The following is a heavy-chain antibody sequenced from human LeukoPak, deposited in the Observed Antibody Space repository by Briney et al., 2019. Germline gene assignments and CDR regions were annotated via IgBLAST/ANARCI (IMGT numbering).Heavy chain of an antibody. D-gene: IGHD6-6*01. CDR1: GFTFSSYA. CDR2: ISGSGGST. J-gene: IGHJ5*02. Sequence: GGSLRLSCAASGFTFSSYAMSWVRQAPGKGLEWVSAISGSGGSTYYADSVKGRFTISRDNSKNTLYLQMNSLRTEDTAVYYCAKDIPDSSSSAVNWFDPWGQGTLVTVSS. CDR3: AKDIPDSSSSAVNWFDP. V-gene: IGHV3-23*01.